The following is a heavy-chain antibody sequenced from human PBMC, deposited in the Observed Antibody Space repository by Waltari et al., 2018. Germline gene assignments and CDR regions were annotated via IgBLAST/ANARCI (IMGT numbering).Heavy chain of an antibody. CDR2: IRNDGSDK. V-gene: IGHV3-30*02. D-gene: IGHD3-10*01. CDR1: GFTFSTYG. Sequence: QVQLVESGGGVVQPGGSLRLSCAASGFTFSTYGMHWVRQTPGKGLWWVTVIRNDGSDKDYADSVKGRFTVSRDNSKNTLYLQMSNLRAEDTAVYYCAKRGDISSHGAFDIWGQGTMVTVSS. CDR3: AKRGDISSHGAFDI. J-gene: IGHJ3*02.